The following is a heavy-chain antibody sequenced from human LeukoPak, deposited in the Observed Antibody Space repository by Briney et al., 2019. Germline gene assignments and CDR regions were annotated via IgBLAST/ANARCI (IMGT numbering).Heavy chain of an antibody. V-gene: IGHV3-48*04. CDR1: GFTFSSYS. CDR3: ARGEKNGYPNLIDY. Sequence: GGSLRLSCAASGFTFSSYSMNWVRQAPGKGLEWVSYISSSSSTIYYADSVKGRFTISRDNAKNSLYLQMNSLRAEDTAVYYCARGEKNGYPNLIDYWGQGTLVTVSS. CDR2: ISSSSSTI. D-gene: IGHD5-18*01. J-gene: IGHJ4*02.